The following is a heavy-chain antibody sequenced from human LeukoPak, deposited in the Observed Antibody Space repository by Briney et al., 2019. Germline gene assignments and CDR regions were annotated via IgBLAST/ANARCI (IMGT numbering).Heavy chain of an antibody. CDR1: GYSISSGYY. CDR3: ARIVSPRDNAFDI. J-gene: IGHJ3*02. CDR2: IYHSGST. V-gene: IGHV4-38-2*02. D-gene: IGHD3-16*02. Sequence: PSETLSLTCTVSGYSISSGYYWGWIRQPPGKGLEWIGSIYHSGSTYYNPSLKSRVTISVDTSKNQLSLKLSSVTAADTAVYYCARIVSPRDNAFDIWGQGTMVTVSS.